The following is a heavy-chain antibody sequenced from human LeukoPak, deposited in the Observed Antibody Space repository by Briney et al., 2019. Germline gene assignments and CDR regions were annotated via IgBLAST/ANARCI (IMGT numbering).Heavy chain of an antibody. V-gene: IGHV4-30-4*08. Sequence: SETLSLTCTVSVGSISSGDYYWSWIRQPPGKGLEWIGYIYYSGSTYCNPSLKSRVTISVDTSKNQFSLELSSVTAADTAVYYCARLLAPAFDIWGQGTMVTVSS. CDR1: VGSISSGDYY. J-gene: IGHJ3*02. CDR3: ARLLAPAFDI. D-gene: IGHD3-3*02. CDR2: IYYSGST.